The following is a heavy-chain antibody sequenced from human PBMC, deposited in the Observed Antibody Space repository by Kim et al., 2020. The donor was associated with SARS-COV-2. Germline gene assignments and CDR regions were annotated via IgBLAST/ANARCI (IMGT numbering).Heavy chain of an antibody. V-gene: IGHV4-4*02. CDR3: ARLDSGSGNYFWFDR. CDR2: IYHSGVT. CDR1: DGSISSNW. J-gene: IGHJ5*02. D-gene: IGHD1-26*01. Sequence: SETLSLTCAVSDGSISSNWWTWVRQPPGKGLEWIGEIYHSGVTNYNPSLKSRVTISVDKPKNQFSLKLSSVTAADTAVYYCARLDSGSGNYFWFDRWGQGTLATV.